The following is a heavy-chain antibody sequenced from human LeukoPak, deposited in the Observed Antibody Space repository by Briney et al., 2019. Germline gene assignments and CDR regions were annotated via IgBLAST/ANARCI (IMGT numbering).Heavy chain of an antibody. V-gene: IGHV4-4*02. CDR2: IYHSGST. Sequence: PSGTLSLTCAVSGGSISSSNWWCWVRQPPGKGLEWIGEIYHSGSTNYNPSLKSRVTISVDKSKNQFSLKLSSVTAADTAVYYCAREAYYYDSSGYRDAFDIWGQGTMVTVSS. CDR1: GGSISSSNW. D-gene: IGHD3-22*01. CDR3: AREAYYYDSSGYRDAFDI. J-gene: IGHJ3*02.